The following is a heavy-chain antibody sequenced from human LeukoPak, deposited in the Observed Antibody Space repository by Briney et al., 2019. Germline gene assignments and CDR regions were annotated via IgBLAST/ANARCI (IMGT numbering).Heavy chain of an antibody. CDR1: GFTFSSYA. J-gene: IGHJ4*02. CDR2: ISGSGGST. Sequence: GGSLRLSCAASGFTFSSYAMSWVRQAPGKGLEWVSAISGSGGSTYYADSVKGRFTISRDNSKNTLYLQMNSLRAEDTAVYYCAKDETIVGVPAARAFDYWGQGTLVTVSS. V-gene: IGHV3-23*01. CDR3: AKDETIVGVPAARAFDY. D-gene: IGHD2-2*01.